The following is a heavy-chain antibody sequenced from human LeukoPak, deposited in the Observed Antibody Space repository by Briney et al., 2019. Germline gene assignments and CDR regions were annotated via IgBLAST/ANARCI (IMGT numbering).Heavy chain of an antibody. CDR2: MNQDGSEK. V-gene: IGHV3-7*01. D-gene: IGHD3-16*01. CDR3: ATYTHWVAGDV. CDR1: GFTFSDSW. J-gene: IGHJ6*02. Sequence: GGSLRLSCAASGFTFSDSWMSWVRQAPGKGLEWVANMNQDGSEKDYVDSVKGRFTISRDNARKSLYLQMSSLRAEDTAVYYCATYTHWVAGDVWGQGTTVTISS.